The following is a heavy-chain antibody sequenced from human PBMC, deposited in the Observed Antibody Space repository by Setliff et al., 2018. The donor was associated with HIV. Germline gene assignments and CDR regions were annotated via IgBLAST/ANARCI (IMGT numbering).Heavy chain of an antibody. D-gene: IGHD2-2*01. CDR3: AKVAVTGYCSTTSCQNWFDP. Sequence: SETLSLTCTVSGGDYYWGWIRQPPGEGLEWIASINYSGNTYYNPSLKSRVTISLDTSKNQFSLRLISVTAADTAVYYCAKVAVTGYCSTTSCQNWFDPWGQGTLVTVSS. J-gene: IGHJ5*02. CDR2: INYSGNT. V-gene: IGHV4-39*07. CDR1: GGDYY.